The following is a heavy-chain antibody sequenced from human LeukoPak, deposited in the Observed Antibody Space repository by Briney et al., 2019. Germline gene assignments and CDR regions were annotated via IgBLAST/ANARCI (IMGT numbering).Heavy chain of an antibody. V-gene: IGHV1-69*13. J-gene: IGHJ6*03. Sequence: SVKVSCKASGGTFSSYAISWVRRAPGQGLEWMGGIIPIFGTANYAQKFQGRVTITADESTSTAYMELSSLRSEDTAVYYCARAPIWGGMVTYYYMDVWGKGTTVTISS. D-gene: IGHD3-16*01. CDR1: GGTFSSYA. CDR2: IIPIFGTA. CDR3: ARAPIWGGMVTYYYMDV.